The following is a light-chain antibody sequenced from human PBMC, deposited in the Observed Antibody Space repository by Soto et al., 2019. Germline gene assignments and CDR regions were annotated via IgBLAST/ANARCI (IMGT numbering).Light chain of an antibody. Sequence: DIQMTRSPSSLSASVGDRVTITCQASQDISNYLNWYQQKPGKAPKLLIYDASNLETGVPSRFGGSGSGTDFTFTISSLQPEAIATYYCQHYDNLPPGEVTCGQGTRLEIK. CDR2: DAS. V-gene: IGKV1-33*01. J-gene: IGKJ5*01. CDR1: QDISNY. CDR3: QHYDNLPPGEVT.